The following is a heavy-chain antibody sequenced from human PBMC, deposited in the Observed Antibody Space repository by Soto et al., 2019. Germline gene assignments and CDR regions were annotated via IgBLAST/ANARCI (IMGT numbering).Heavy chain of an antibody. CDR1: AGSISSGGYS. CDR2: IYHSGST. D-gene: IGHD1-7*01. Sequence: SETLSLTCAVSAGSISSGGYSWSWIRQPPGKGLEWIAYIYHSGSTYYNPSLKSRVTISVDRSKNQFSLKLSSVTAEDTAIYYCVRWGENSKYFHHWGQGTLVTVSS. CDR3: VRWGENSKYFHH. J-gene: IGHJ1*01. V-gene: IGHV4-30-2*01.